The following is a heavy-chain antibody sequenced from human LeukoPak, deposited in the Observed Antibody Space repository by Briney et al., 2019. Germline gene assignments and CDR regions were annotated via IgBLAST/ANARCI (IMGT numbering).Heavy chain of an antibody. CDR1: GFTFSSYG. J-gene: IGHJ6*02. D-gene: IGHD1-7*01. Sequence: GGSLRLSCAASGFTFSSYGMHWVRQAPGKGLEWVAVIWYDGSNKYYADSVKGRFTISRDNSKNSLYLQMNSLRAEDTAVYYCARDIENYAYYYGMDVWGQGTTVTVSS. V-gene: IGHV3-33*01. CDR3: ARDIENYAYYYGMDV. CDR2: IWYDGSNK.